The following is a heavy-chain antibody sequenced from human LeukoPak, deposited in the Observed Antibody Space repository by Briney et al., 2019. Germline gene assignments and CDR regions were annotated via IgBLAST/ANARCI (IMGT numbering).Heavy chain of an antibody. CDR2: FDPEDGET. V-gene: IGHV1-24*01. J-gene: IGHJ6*02. Sequence: ASVKASCKVSGYTLTELSMHWVRQAPGKGLEWMGGFDPEDGETIYAQKFQGRVTMTEDTSTDTAYMELSSLRSEDTAVYYCATGGYSSGWPYYYYGMDVWGQGTTVTVSS. D-gene: IGHD6-19*01. CDR3: ATGGYSSGWPYYYYGMDV. CDR1: GYTLTELS.